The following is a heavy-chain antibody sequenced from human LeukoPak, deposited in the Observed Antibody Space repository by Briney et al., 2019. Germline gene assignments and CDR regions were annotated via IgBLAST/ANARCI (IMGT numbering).Heavy chain of an antibody. J-gene: IGHJ3*02. V-gene: IGHV4-59*01. D-gene: IGHD1-26*01. CDR1: GGSISSYY. Sequence: WETLSLTCTVSGGSISSYYWSWVRQPPGKGLEWIGYIYYSGSTNYNLSLQSRVTISVDTSKNQFSLKLSSVTAADTAVYYCARVQWELPQGGGAFDIWGQGTMVTVSS. CDR2: IYYSGST. CDR3: ARVQWELPQGGGAFDI.